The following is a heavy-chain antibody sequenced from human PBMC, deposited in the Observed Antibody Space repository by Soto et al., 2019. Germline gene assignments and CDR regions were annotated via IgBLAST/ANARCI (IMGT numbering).Heavy chain of an antibody. Sequence: GESLKISCKGSGYIFTGYWIGWVRQMPGKGLELMGMIYPGDSDARYSPSFQGQVTISADKSTSTVYLQWSSLKASDTAIYYCARRGFDYDTFRKGGKDVWGQGTTVTVSS. CDR1: GYIFTGYW. CDR3: ARRGFDYDTFRKGGKDV. J-gene: IGHJ6*02. D-gene: IGHD3-16*01. V-gene: IGHV5-51*01. CDR2: IYPGDSDA.